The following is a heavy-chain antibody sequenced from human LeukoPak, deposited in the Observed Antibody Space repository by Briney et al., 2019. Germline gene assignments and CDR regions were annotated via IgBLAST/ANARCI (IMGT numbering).Heavy chain of an antibody. CDR1: GGSISSYY. Sequence: SETLSLTCTVSGGSISSYYWSWIRQPPGKGREWIGYIYYSGSTTNNPSLRRRATISGDTSTNQISLKLRAVTAADTAVYYCARGRSFEYCFDYWGQGTLVTVSS. J-gene: IGHJ4*02. D-gene: IGHD2-15*01. CDR2: IYYSGST. V-gene: IGHV4-59*01. CDR3: ARGRSFEYCFDY.